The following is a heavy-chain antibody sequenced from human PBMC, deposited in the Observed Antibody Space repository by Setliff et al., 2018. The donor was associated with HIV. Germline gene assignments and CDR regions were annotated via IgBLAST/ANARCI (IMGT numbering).Heavy chain of an antibody. D-gene: IGHD2-8*01. CDR3: VRLTADRTNYYYYMDV. CDR2: MTPYSGNT. J-gene: IGHJ6*03. CDR1: GDTFTSYD. Sequence: ASVKVSCKTSGDTFTSYDINWVRQAAGHGLEWMGWMTPYSGNTGYAQKFRGRVTMTTDISTNTAYMEVRSLSFDDTAVYYCVRLTADRTNYYYYMDVWGKGTTVTVSS. V-gene: IGHV1-8*02.